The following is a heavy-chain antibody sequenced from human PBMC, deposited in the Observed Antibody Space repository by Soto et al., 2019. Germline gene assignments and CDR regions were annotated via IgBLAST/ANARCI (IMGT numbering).Heavy chain of an antibody. CDR2: ISGSGGST. CDR3: AKTRRPPYITFGGVTY. D-gene: IGHD3-16*01. J-gene: IGHJ4*02. V-gene: IGHV3-23*01. Sequence: GWSLRLSCAASGFTFSSYAMSWVRQAPGKGLEWVSAISGSGGSTYYADSAKGRFTISRDNSKNTLYLQMNSLRAEDTAVYYCAKTRRPPYITFGGVTYWGQGTLVTVSS. CDR1: GFTFSSYA.